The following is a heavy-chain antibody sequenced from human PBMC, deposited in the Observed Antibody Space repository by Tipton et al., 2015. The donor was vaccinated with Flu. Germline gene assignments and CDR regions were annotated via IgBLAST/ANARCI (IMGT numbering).Heavy chain of an antibody. Sequence: LRLSCAASGFTFSDYYMSWIRQAPGKGLEWIGTVSRTGSTIYNPSLKSRVTISIDTSKNQFSLNMRSVTAADMAVYYCARRDYSNYVSDPKSWFDPWGQGTLVAVSS. CDR2: VSRTGST. CDR1: GFTFSDYY. CDR3: ARRDYSNYVSDPKSWFDP. J-gene: IGHJ5*02. D-gene: IGHD4-11*01. V-gene: IGHV4-38-2*01.